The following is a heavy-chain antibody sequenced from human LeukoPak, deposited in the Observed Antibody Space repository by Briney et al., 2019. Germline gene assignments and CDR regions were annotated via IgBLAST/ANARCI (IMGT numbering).Heavy chain of an antibody. Sequence: SETLSLTCTVSGGSISSYYRSWIRQPPGKGLEWIGYIYYSGSTNYNPSLKSRVTISVDTSKNQFSLKLSSVTAADTAVYYCARDRALYNWNYLWYFDLWGRGTLVTVSS. V-gene: IGHV4-59*12. CDR1: GGSISSYY. CDR2: IYYSGST. J-gene: IGHJ2*01. D-gene: IGHD1-7*01. CDR3: ARDRALYNWNYLWYFDL.